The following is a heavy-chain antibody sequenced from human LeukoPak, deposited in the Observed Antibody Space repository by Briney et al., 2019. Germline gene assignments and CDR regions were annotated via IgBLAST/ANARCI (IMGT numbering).Heavy chain of an antibody. D-gene: IGHD6-13*01. CDR2: IYYSGST. CDR1: GGSISSYY. CDR3: ARDRVPIAAAGKGTHWFDP. Sequence: SETLSLTCTVSGGSISSYYWSWIRQPPGKGLEWIGYIYYSGSTNYNPSLKSRVTISVDTSKNQFSLKLSSVTAADTAVYYCARDRVPIAAAGKGTHWFDPWGQGTLVTVSS. J-gene: IGHJ5*02. V-gene: IGHV4-59*01.